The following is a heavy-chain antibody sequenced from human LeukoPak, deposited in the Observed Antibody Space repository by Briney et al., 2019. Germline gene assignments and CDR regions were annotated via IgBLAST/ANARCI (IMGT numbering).Heavy chain of an antibody. CDR2: ISSNGGST. D-gene: IGHD3-9*01. J-gene: IGHJ5*02. CDR1: GFTFSSYA. CDR3: ARGGYDILTEDWFDP. Sequence: GGSLRLSCAASGFTFSSYAMHWVRQAPGKGLEYVSAISSNGGSTYYANSVKGRFTISRDNSKNTLYLQMGSLRAEDMAVYYCARGGYDILTEDWFDPWGQGTLVTVSS. V-gene: IGHV3-64*01.